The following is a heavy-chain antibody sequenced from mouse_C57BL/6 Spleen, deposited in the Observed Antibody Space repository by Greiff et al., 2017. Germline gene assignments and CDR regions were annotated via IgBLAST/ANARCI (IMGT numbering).Heavy chain of an antibody. CDR2: ISSGSSTI. V-gene: IGHV5-17*01. D-gene: IGHD1-1*01. J-gene: IGHJ4*01. CDR3: ARDYYGNYYAMDY. CDR1: GFTFSDYG. Sequence: DVMLVESGGGLVKPGGSLKLSCAASGFTFSDYGMHWVRQAPEKGLEWVAYISSGSSTIYYADTVKGRFTISRDNAKNTLFLQMTSLRSEDTAMYYCARDYYGNYYAMDYWGQGTSVTVSS.